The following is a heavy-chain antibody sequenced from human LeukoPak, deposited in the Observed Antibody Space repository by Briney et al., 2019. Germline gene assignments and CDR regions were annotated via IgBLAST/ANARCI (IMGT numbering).Heavy chain of an antibody. CDR1: GLTVSSYS. Sequence: GGSLRLSCVASGLTVSSYSMNWVRQAPGKGLEWVSYISSSSSTIYYADSVKGRFTISRDNAKGSLDLQMNTLRVEDTAVYYCARPLFPYDSSGYYYLWGQGILVTVSS. CDR3: ARPLFPYDSSGYYYL. V-gene: IGHV3-48*01. D-gene: IGHD3-22*01. CDR2: ISSSSSTI. J-gene: IGHJ4*02.